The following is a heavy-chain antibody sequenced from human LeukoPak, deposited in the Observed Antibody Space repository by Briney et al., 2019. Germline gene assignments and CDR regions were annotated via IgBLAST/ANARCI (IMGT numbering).Heavy chain of an antibody. CDR1: GFTLSSYT. D-gene: IGHD4-23*01. Sequence: GRSQRLSCAASGFTLSSYTMYWVRQPPGKGREGVAVISDDGSNKYYADSVKGRFTSSRDNFKNTLYLQMNSLRVEDTAVYYCARGNSVVTPLYYWGQGTLVTVSS. CDR3: ARGNSVVTPLYY. CDR2: ISDDGSNK. V-gene: IGHV3-30-3*01. J-gene: IGHJ4*02.